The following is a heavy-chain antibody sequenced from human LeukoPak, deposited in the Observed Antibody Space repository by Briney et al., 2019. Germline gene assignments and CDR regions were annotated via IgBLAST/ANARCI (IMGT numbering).Heavy chain of an antibody. Sequence: SETLSLTCTVSGGSISSSSYYWSWIRQPPGEGLEWIGEINHSGSTNYNPSLKSRVTISVDTSKNQFSLKLSSVTAADTAVYYCARGLLRYFDWSIDYWGQGTLVTVSS. CDR3: ARGLLRYFDWSIDY. CDR2: INHSGST. D-gene: IGHD3-9*01. J-gene: IGHJ4*02. CDR1: GGSISSSSYY. V-gene: IGHV4-39*07.